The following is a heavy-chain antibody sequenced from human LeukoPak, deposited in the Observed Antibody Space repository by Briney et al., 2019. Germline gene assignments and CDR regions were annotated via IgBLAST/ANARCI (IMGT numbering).Heavy chain of an antibody. CDR1: GFTFDDYA. CDR3: ARELAEAFDY. J-gene: IGHJ4*02. Sequence: GGSLRLSCMASGFTFDDYAMHWVRQAPGKGLEWVSSISSSSSYIYYADSVKGRFTISRDNAKNSLYLQMNSLRAEDTAVYYCARELAEAFDYWGQGTLVTVSS. V-gene: IGHV3-21*01. D-gene: IGHD2-21*01. CDR2: ISSSSSYI.